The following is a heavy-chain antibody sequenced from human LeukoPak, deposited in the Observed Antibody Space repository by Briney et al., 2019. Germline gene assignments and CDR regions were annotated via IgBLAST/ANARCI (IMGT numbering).Heavy chain of an antibody. Sequence: PGGSLRLSCAASGFTFSDYYMSWIRQAPGKGLEWVSYISSSGSTIYYADSVKGRFTISRDNSKNTLYLQMNRLRVEDAAVYYCARAPVTSCRGAFCYPFDYWGQGTLVTVSS. CDR3: ARAPVTSCRGAFCYPFDY. CDR2: ISSSGSTI. J-gene: IGHJ4*02. CDR1: GFTFSDYY. D-gene: IGHD2-15*01. V-gene: IGHV3-11*01.